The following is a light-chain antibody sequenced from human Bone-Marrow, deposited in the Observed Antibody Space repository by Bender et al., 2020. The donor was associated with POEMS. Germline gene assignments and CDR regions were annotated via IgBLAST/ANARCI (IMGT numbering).Light chain of an antibody. V-gene: IGLV2-14*01. CDR3: SSYTTITTGV. Sequence: QSALTQPASVSASPGQSITISCTGTSSDVGDYNFVSWYQQHPGKAPKLMIYDVSSRPSGVSNRFSGSKSGNTASLTISGLQAEDEADYYCSSYTTITTGVFGGGTKLTVL. J-gene: IGLJ3*02. CDR1: SSDVGDYNF. CDR2: DVS.